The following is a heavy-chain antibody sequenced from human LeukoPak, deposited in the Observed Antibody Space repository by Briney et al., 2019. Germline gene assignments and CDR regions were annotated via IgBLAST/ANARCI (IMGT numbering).Heavy chain of an antibody. V-gene: IGHV3-23*01. D-gene: IGHD6-6*01. Sequence: PGGSLRLSCAASGFTLSSYGMSWVRQAPGKGLEWVSAVSGSGGSPYYADSVKGRFTISRDNSKNTLYLQMNSLRAEDTAVYYCAKVGEGYSSASAWFDPWGQGTLVTVSS. CDR1: GFTLSSYG. CDR2: VSGSGGSP. J-gene: IGHJ5*02. CDR3: AKVGEGYSSASAWFDP.